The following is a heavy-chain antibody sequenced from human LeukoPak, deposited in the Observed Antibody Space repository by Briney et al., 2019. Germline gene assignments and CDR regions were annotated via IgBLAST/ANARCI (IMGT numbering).Heavy chain of an antibody. CDR2: IRYDGSQK. D-gene: IGHD3-10*01. Sequence: GGSLRLSCAVSGFSFSSYWMSWVRQAPGKGLEWVAFIRYDGSQKYYADSVKGRFTLSRDNSKNTLYVQMNSLRAEDTAVYYCAKDGDDYYGSGSHVDYWGQGTLVTVSS. V-gene: IGHV3-30*02. J-gene: IGHJ4*02. CDR1: GFSFSSYW. CDR3: AKDGDDYYGSGSHVDY.